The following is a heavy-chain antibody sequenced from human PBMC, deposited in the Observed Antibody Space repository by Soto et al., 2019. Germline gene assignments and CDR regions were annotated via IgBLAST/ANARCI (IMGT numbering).Heavy chain of an antibody. CDR1: GYTFSNYG. J-gene: IGHJ6*02. D-gene: IGHD6-19*01. V-gene: IGHV1-18*01. CDR3: SGFIMVRGWFDPNSYHGVDV. Sequence: QVQLVQSGAEVKKPGASVTVSCKTSGYTFSNYGINWVRQAPGQGLEWMGWISGYNGNTNYAQNVKGRVTMTADTSTGTVYMELRSLKSDDTAIYYCSGFIMVRGWFDPNSYHGVDVWGQGNTVTVSS. CDR2: ISGYNGNT.